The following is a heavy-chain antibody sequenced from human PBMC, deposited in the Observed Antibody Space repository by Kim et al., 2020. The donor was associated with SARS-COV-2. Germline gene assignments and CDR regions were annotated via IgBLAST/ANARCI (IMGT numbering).Heavy chain of an antibody. CDR2: IYYSGST. J-gene: IGHJ4*02. Sequence: SETLSLICTVSGGSISSYYWSWIRQPPGKGLEWIGYIYYSGSTNYNPSLKSRLTISVETSKNQFSLKLSSVTAADTAVYYCARGGVSSGWYGWGQGTLV. CDR1: GGSISSYY. D-gene: IGHD6-19*01. V-gene: IGHV4-59*01. CDR3: ARGGVSSGWYG.